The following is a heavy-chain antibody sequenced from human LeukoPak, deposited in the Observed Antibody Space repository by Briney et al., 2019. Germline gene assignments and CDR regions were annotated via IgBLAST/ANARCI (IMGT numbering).Heavy chain of an antibody. J-gene: IGHJ3*02. V-gene: IGHV4-4*07. D-gene: IGHD1-26*01. CDR1: GGSINSYY. CDR3: ARVMSGTFAFDI. Sequence: PSETLSLTCTVSGGSINSYYWGWIRQPAGKGLEWIGRIYISGSTNYNPSLKSRVTMSGDTSKNQFSLKLSSVTAADTAVYYCARVMSGTFAFDIWGQGTMVTVSS. CDR2: IYISGST.